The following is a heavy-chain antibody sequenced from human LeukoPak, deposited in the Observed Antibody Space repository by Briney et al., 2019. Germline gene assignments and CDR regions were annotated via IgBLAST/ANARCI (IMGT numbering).Heavy chain of an antibody. J-gene: IGHJ4*02. Sequence: ASVKVSCKVSGYTLTELSMHWVRQAPGKGLEWMGGFDPEDGETIYAQKFQGRVTMTEDTSTDTAYMELSSLRSEDTAVYYCATYYYDSSGYRTFDYWGQGPLATVSS. V-gene: IGHV1-24*01. CDR2: FDPEDGET. D-gene: IGHD3-22*01. CDR3: ATYYYDSSGYRTFDY. CDR1: GYTLTELS.